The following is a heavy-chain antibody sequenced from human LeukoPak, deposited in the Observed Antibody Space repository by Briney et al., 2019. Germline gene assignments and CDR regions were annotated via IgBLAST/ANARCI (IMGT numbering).Heavy chain of an antibody. Sequence: GGSPRLSCAASGFAFSSYAMGWVRQAPGKGLDWVSAISGSGGSTYYADSVKGRFTISRDNSKNTLYLQMNSLRAEDTAVYYCAKLEKIGNCSSTSCRYFDYWGQGTLVTVSS. CDR1: GFAFSSYA. CDR3: AKLEKIGNCSSTSCRYFDY. CDR2: ISGSGGST. J-gene: IGHJ4*02. V-gene: IGHV3-23*01. D-gene: IGHD2-2*01.